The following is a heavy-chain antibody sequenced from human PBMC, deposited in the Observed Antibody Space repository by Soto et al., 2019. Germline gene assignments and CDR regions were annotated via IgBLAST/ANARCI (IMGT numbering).Heavy chain of an antibody. CDR1: GFTFSSYA. V-gene: IGHV3-23*01. CDR2: ISGSGGTA. Sequence: EVQLLESGGGSVQPGGSLRLSCAASGFTFSSYAMHWVRRPPAKGLEWVSSISGSGGTAYYADSVKGRFSISRDSLVNTRYLQMNSLRAEDTAVYYCAKGRGQNWNFDYWGQGTLVTVSP. CDR3: AKGRGQNWNFDY. J-gene: IGHJ4*02. D-gene: IGHD1-1*01.